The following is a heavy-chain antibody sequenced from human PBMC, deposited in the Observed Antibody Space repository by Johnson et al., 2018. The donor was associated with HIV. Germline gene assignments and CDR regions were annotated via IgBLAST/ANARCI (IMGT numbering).Heavy chain of an antibody. CDR1: GFTFDDYA. Sequence: ESGGGLVQPGRSLRLSCAASGFTFDDYAMHWVRQAPGKGLEWVSGISWNSGSRDYADSVKGRFTISRDNAKNSLYLQMNSLRGDDTALYYCASPMEGAFDIWGQGTMVTVSS. CDR2: ISWNSGSR. D-gene: IGHD1-1*01. V-gene: IGHV3-9*01. CDR3: ASPMEGAFDI. J-gene: IGHJ3*02.